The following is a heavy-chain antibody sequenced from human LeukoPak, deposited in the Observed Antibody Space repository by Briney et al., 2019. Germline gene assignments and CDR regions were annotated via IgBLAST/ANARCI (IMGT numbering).Heavy chain of an antibody. CDR2: IYHSGST. CDR3: ARVATGFGLYYFDY. D-gene: IGHD5-12*01. CDR1: GGSFSVYY. Sequence: SETLSLTCAVYGGSFSVYYWGWIRQPPGKGLEWIGSIYHSGSTYYNPSLKSRVTISVDTSKNQFSLKLSSVTAADTAVYYCARVATGFGLYYFDYWGQGTLVTVSS. V-gene: IGHV4-38-2*01. J-gene: IGHJ4*02.